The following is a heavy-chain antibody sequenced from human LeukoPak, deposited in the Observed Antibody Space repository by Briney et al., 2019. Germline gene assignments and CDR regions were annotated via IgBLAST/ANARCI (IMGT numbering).Heavy chain of an antibody. V-gene: IGHV4-30-4*08. CDR1: GGSISSGGYY. CDR2: IYYSGST. D-gene: IGHD3-22*01. J-gene: IGHJ4*02. CDR3: AREDYYDSSGYYLVY. Sequence: SETLSLTCTVSGGSISSGGYYWSWIRQPPGKGLEWIGYIYYSGSTYYNPSLKSRVTISVDTSKNQFSLKLSSVTAADTAVYYCAREDYYDSSGYYLVYWGQGTLVTVSS.